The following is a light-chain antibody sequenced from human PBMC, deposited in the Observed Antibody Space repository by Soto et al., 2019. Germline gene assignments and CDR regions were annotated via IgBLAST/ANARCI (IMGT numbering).Light chain of an antibody. Sequence: DIQMTQSPSSLSASVGDRVTITCRASQSISNYLNWYQQKPGKAPKLLINAASNLQSGVPSRFSGSGSGTDFTLSISSLQPEDFATYYCQQSHSTLALTFGGGTKVEIK. CDR2: AAS. V-gene: IGKV1-39*01. J-gene: IGKJ4*01. CDR1: QSISNY. CDR3: QQSHSTLALT.